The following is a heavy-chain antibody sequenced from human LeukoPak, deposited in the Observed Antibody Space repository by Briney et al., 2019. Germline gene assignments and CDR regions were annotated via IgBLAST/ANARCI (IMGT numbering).Heavy chain of an antibody. CDR3: ARALIGAARPYYFDY. V-gene: IGHV3-64*01. D-gene: IGHD6-6*01. CDR2: ISSNGGST. J-gene: IGHJ4*02. CDR1: GFTFSSYA. Sequence: GGSLRLSCAASGFTFSSYAMHWVRQAPGKGLEYVSAISSNGGSTYYANSVKGRLTISRDNFKNTLYLQMGSLRAEDMAVYYCARALIGAARPYYFDYWGQGTLVTVSS.